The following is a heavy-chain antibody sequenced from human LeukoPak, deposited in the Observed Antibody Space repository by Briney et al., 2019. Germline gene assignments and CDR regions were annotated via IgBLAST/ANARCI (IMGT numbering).Heavy chain of an antibody. CDR2: IYYTGST. CDR1: GGSMSSYF. J-gene: IGHJ4*02. Sequence: SETLSLTCTISGGSMSSYFWSWIRQPPGKGLEWLGYIYYTGSTNYNPSLKSRVIISLDTSKNQFSLKLSSVTAADTAVYYCARGVVATILIFYSYGCVFDYWGQGTLVTVSS. V-gene: IGHV4-59*12. D-gene: IGHD5-12*01. CDR3: ARGVVATILIFYSYGCVFDY.